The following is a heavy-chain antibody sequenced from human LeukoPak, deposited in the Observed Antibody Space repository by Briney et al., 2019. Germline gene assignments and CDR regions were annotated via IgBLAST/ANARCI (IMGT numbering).Heavy chain of an antibody. V-gene: IGHV3-23*01. CDR2: ISGSGDST. CDR3: AKDYYDILTGYFDY. CDR1: GFTFSTYA. D-gene: IGHD3-9*01. J-gene: IGHJ4*02. Sequence: GGSLRLSCAASGFTFSTYAVNWVRQAPGKGLEWVSTISGSGDSTYYADSVKGRFTISRDNSKDTLYLQMSSVRVDDTAVYYCAKDYYDILTGYFDYWGQGTLVTVSS.